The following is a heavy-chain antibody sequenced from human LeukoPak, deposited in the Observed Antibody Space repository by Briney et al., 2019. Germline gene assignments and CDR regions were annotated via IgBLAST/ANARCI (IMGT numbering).Heavy chain of an antibody. CDR3: SKDSPLGGY. CDR1: GFTFRSYS. Sequence: GALRLSCAASGFTFRSYSMNWVRQALGKGLEWVANIKQDGSAKNYVDSVKGRFTISRDNAKNSLHLQMNSLRAEDTAVYYCSKDSPLGGYWGQGALVTVSS. CDR2: IKQDGSAK. D-gene: IGHD3-16*01. J-gene: IGHJ4*02. V-gene: IGHV3-7*03.